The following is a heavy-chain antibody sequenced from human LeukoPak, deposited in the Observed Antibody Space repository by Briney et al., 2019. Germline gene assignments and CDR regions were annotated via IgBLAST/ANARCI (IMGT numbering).Heavy chain of an antibody. V-gene: IGHV3-23*01. CDR2: ISGSGGST. Sequence: GGSLRLSCAASGFTFSSYGMSWVRQAPGKGLEWVSAISGSGGSTYYADSVKGRFTISRDNSKNTLYLQMNSLRAEDTAIYYCARAGLISESPRYDYYHFLDIWGKGTTVTVS. J-gene: IGHJ6*03. CDR3: ARAGLISESPRYDYYHFLDI. CDR1: GFTFSSYG.